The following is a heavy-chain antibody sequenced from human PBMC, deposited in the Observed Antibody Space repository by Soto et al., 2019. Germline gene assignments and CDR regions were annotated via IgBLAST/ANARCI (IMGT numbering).Heavy chain of an antibody. V-gene: IGHV3-23*01. CDR2: ISGSGGVT. D-gene: IGHD3-10*01. CDR3: AKNRQFRSHYAFPARYAY. J-gene: IGHJ4*01. Sequence: VDYAPGKGLEWVSGISGSGGVTYYADSVKGRFTISRDNSKNTLYLQMNSLRAEDTAIYYCAKNRQFRSHYAFPARYAYWGHGT.